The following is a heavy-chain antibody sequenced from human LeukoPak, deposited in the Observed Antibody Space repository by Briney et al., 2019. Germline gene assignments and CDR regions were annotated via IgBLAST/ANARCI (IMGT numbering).Heavy chain of an antibody. Sequence: PGRSLRLSCAASGFTFSSYAMHWVRQAPGKGLEWGAVISYDGSNKYYADSVKGRFTISRDNPKNTLYLQMNSLRAEDTAVYYCARDSNGDYGGGFDPWGQGTLVTVSS. V-gene: IGHV3-30-3*01. CDR1: GFTFSSYA. CDR2: ISYDGSNK. CDR3: ARDSNGDYGGGFDP. D-gene: IGHD4-17*01. J-gene: IGHJ5*02.